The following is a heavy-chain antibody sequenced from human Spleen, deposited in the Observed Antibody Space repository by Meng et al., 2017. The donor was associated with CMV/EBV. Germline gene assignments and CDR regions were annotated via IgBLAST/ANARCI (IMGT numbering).Heavy chain of an antibody. D-gene: IGHD3-22*01. Sequence: GESLKISCAVSGITVTSYAMHWVRQAPGKGLEWVAGISYDGKNKYYVDSVKGRLAISRDNSENTLYLQMSSLRPEDTAVYHCARDQDYESDVPPQGAFDMWGQGTMVTVSS. J-gene: IGHJ3*02. CDR1: GITVTSYA. V-gene: IGHV3-30*09. CDR2: ISYDGKNK. CDR3: ARDQDYESDVPPQGAFDM.